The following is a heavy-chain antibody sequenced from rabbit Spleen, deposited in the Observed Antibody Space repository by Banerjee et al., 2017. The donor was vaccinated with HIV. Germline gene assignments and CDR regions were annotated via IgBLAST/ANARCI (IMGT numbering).Heavy chain of an antibody. Sequence: QSLEESGGGLVKPGASLTLTCTASGFSFSSSYYMCWVRQAPGKGLECIACIYNGDGSTYYATWAKGRFTISKTSSTTVTLQMTSLTAADTATYFCARGSATMTMMITGFFFNLWGQGTLVTVS. V-gene: IGHV1S40*01. D-gene: IGHD2-1*01. CDR1: GFSFSSSYY. CDR3: ARGSATMTMMITGFFFNL. CDR2: IYNGDGST. J-gene: IGHJ4*01.